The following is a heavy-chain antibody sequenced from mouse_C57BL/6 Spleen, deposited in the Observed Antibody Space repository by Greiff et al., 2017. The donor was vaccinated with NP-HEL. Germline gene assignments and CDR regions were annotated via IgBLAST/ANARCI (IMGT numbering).Heavy chain of an antibody. D-gene: IGHD1-1*01. V-gene: IGHV14-2*01. CDR2: IDPEDGET. Sequence: EVQGVESGAELVKPGASVKLSCTASGFNIKDYYMHWVKQRTEQGLEWIGRIDPEDGETKYAPKFQGKATITADTSSNTAYLQLSSLTSEDTAVDYCAREDYCSSYYFDNGGKGTTLTVSS. J-gene: IGHJ2*01. CDR3: AREDYCSSYYFDN. CDR1: GFNIKDYY.